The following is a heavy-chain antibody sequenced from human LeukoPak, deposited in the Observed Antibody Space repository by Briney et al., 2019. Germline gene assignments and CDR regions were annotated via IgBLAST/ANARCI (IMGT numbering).Heavy chain of an antibody. CDR2: IYYSGST. J-gene: IGHJ4*02. CDR3: ASRYSGGWYCFDY. D-gene: IGHD6-13*01. Sequence: SETLSLTCTVSGGSISSSRYYWGWIRQPPGQGLEGIESIYYSGSTYYNPSLKSRVTISVDTSKNQFSLTLRSVTAADTHVYYCASRYSGGWYCFDYWGQGTLVTVSS. V-gene: IGHV4-39*01. CDR1: GGSISSSRYY.